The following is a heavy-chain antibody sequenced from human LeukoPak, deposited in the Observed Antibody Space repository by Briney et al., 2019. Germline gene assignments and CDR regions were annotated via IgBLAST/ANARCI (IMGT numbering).Heavy chain of an antibody. Sequence: SETLSLTCTVSGGSISSSSYYWGWIRQPPGKGLEWIGSIYYSGSTYYNPSLKSRVTISVDTSKNQFSLKLSSMTAADTAVYYCARFSNFRSSGWHGVPDYWGQGTLVTVSP. J-gene: IGHJ4*02. D-gene: IGHD6-19*01. CDR1: GGSISSSSYY. CDR2: IYYSGST. V-gene: IGHV4-39*01. CDR3: ARFSNFRSSGWHGVPDY.